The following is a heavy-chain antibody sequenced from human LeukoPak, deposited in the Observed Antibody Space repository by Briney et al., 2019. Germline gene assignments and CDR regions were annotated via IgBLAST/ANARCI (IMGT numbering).Heavy chain of an antibody. CDR3: ARVPDWTYVPDY. V-gene: IGHV4-61*02. J-gene: IGHJ4*02. CDR2: IKSSNT. D-gene: IGHD3-16*01. CDR1: GGSISSDRSS. Sequence: SETLSLTCTVSGGSISSDRSSWTWVRQPAGKGLEWIGRIKSSNTNYNPSLKSRDSISLDTSTNQFSLKLSSLTAADTAVYYCARVPDWTYVPDYWGQGTLVTVSS.